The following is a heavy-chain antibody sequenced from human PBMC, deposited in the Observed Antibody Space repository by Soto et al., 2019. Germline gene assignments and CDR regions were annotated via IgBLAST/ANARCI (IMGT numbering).Heavy chain of an antibody. D-gene: IGHD6-13*01. V-gene: IGHV1-8*02. CDR1: GYDFTAYD. Sequence: ASVKVSCKASGYDFTAYDTNWVRQAAGQGLEWMGWMNPINGATGTARRFQGRVSLSRNTATGTAYLELTSLRSDDTAVYYCGRAPSPRAPAGGTPYYYAMDVWGQGTTVTVSS. CDR2: MNPINGAT. CDR3: GRAPSPRAPAGGTPYYYAMDV. J-gene: IGHJ6*02.